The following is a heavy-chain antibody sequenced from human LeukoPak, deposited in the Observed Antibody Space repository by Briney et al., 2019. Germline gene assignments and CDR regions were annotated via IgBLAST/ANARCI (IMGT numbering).Heavy chain of an antibody. Sequence: GGSLRLSCAASGFTFSSYAMSWVRQAPGKGLEWVSAISGSGGGTYYADSVKGRFTISRDNSKNTLYLQMNSLRAEDTAVYYCAKDRNRGFSSKYFDYWGQGTLVTVSS. CDR3: AKDRNRGFSSKYFDY. D-gene: IGHD3-10*01. V-gene: IGHV3-23*01. CDR1: GFTFSSYA. CDR2: ISGSGGGT. J-gene: IGHJ4*02.